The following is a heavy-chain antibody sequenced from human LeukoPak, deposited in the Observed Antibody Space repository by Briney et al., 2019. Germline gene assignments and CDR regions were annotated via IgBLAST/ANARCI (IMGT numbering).Heavy chain of an antibody. CDR3: ATYYYDSSGPGD. CDR2: IYYSGST. J-gene: IGHJ4*02. CDR1: GGSISSSSYY. V-gene: IGHV4-39*01. D-gene: IGHD3-22*01. Sequence: SETLSLTCTVSGGSISSSSYYWGWIRQPPGKGVEWIGSIYYSGSTYYNPSLKSRVTISVDTSTNQFSVKLSSAAAADTAVYYCATYYYDSSGPGDWGQGTLVTVSS.